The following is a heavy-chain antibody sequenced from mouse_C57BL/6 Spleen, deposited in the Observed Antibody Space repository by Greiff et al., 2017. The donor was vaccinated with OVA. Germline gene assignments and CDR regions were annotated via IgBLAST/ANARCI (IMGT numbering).Heavy chain of an antibody. Sequence: DVKLVESGGGLVQPKGSLKLSCAASGFSFNTYAMNWVRQAPGKGLEWVARIRSKSNNYATYYADSVKDRFTISRDDSESMLYLQMNNLKTEDTAMYYCSSFITTVGYVDVWGTGTTVTVSS. CDR1: GFSFNTYA. V-gene: IGHV10-1*01. CDR3: SSFITTVGYVDV. J-gene: IGHJ1*03. CDR2: IRSKSNNYAT. D-gene: IGHD1-1*01.